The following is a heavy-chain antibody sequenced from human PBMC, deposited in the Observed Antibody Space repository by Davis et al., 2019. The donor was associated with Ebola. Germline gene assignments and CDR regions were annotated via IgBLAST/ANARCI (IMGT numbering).Heavy chain of an antibody. CDR1: GYTFTSYD. D-gene: IGHD2-2*01. Sequence: AASVKVSCKASGYTFTSYDINWVRQATGQGLEWMGWMNPNSGNTGYAQKFQGRVTMTEDTSTDTAYMELSSLRSEDTAVYYCATGYCSSTSCNYYYYGMDVWGQGTTVTVSS. CDR3: ATGYCSSTSCNYYYYGMDV. V-gene: IGHV1-8*01. CDR2: MNPNSGNT. J-gene: IGHJ6*02.